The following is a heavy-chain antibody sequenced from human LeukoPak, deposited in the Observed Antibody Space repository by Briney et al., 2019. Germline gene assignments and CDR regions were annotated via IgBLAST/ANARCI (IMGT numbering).Heavy chain of an antibody. CDR1: GGSISSGGYY. CDR2: IYYSGST. J-gene: IGHJ6*02. Sequence: SQTLSLTCTVSGGSISSGGYYWSWIRQHPGKGLEWIGYIYYSGSTYYNPSLKSRVTISVDKSKNQFSLKLSSVTAADTAVYYCARGPAVVPAAMLDYYYGMDVWGQGTTVTVSS. CDR3: ARGPAVVPAAMLDYYYGMDV. D-gene: IGHD2-2*01. V-gene: IGHV4-31*03.